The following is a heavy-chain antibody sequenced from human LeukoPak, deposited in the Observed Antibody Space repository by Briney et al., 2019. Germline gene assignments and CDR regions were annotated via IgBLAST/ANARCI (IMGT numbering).Heavy chain of an antibody. V-gene: IGHV4-59*01. D-gene: IGHD3-10*01. CDR3: ASGGVVRGLGNGFDP. CDR1: RGSISSYY. Sequence: SETLSLTCIVSRGSISSYYWSWIRQPPAKGLEWIGYIYYSGSTNYNPSLKSRVTISVDTSKNQFSLKLSSVTAADTAVYYCASGGVVRGLGNGFDPWGQGTLVTVSS. J-gene: IGHJ5*02. CDR2: IYYSGST.